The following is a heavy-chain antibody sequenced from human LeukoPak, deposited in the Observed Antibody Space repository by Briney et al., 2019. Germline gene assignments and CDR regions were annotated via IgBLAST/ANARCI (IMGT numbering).Heavy chain of an antibody. CDR3: ARDRVIDGDYGDAFDV. CDR1: GFTFYTYS. Sequence: GGSVTLSCAASGFTFYTYSMNWVRQAPGKGLEWVSSISSSSNYIYYADSVKGRFTISRNNAKNSLYLQMNSLRAEDTAVYYCARDRVIDGDYGDAFDVWGQGTMVTVSS. D-gene: IGHD4-17*01. J-gene: IGHJ3*01. CDR2: ISSSSNYI. V-gene: IGHV3-21*01.